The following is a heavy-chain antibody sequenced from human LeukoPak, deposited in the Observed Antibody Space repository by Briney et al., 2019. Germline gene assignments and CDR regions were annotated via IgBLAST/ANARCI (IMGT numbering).Heavy chain of an antibody. D-gene: IGHD2-15*01. V-gene: IGHV3-7*05. CDR3: ARVFSGCSGGSCYGY. J-gene: IGHJ4*02. CDR2: IKQDGSEK. CDR1: GFTFSSHW. Sequence: GGPLRLSCAASGFTFSSHWMSWVRQARGKGLEWVANIKQDGSEKYYVDSVKGRFTISRDNAKNSLYLQMNSLRAEDTAVYYCARVFSGCSGGSCYGYWGQGTLVTVSS.